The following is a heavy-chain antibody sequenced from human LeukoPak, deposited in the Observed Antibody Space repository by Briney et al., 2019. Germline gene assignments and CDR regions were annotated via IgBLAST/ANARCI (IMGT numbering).Heavy chain of an antibody. Sequence: PGRSLRLSCAASGFTFSNYGMHWVRQAPGTGLEWVAVISYDGNNQYYSDSVKGRFTISRDNSKDTLYLQMNSLRPEDTALYYCAREHMLRGVIYWFDPWGQGTLVTVSS. V-gene: IGHV3-30*03. CDR2: ISYDGNNQ. J-gene: IGHJ5*02. D-gene: IGHD3-10*01. CDR1: GFTFSNYG. CDR3: AREHMLRGVIYWFDP.